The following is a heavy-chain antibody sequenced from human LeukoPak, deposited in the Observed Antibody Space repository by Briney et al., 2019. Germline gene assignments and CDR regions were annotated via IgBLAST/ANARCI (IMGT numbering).Heavy chain of an antibody. CDR2: IYYSGST. D-gene: IGHD6-19*01. CDR3: ARGKQSLGYYYMDV. V-gene: IGHV4-39*01. J-gene: IGHJ6*03. Sequence: SETLSLTCTVSGGSISSNNYYWGWIRQPPGKGLEWIGSIYYSGSTYYNPSLKSRVTISVDTSKKQLSPKLRSVTAADTAVYYCARGKQSLGYYYMDVWGKGTTVTVSS. CDR1: GGSISSNNYY.